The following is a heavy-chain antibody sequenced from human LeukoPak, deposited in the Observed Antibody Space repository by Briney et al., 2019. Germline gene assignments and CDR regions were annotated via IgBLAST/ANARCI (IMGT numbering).Heavy chain of an antibody. J-gene: IGHJ5*02. CDR1: GASIITTNYY. V-gene: IGHV4-39*02. Sequence: SETLSLTCTVSGASIITTNYYWGWTRQPPGKGLEWIGSISYSGNAYYNPSLRSRLSISMDASKNQFSLKVRSVTAADTAVYYCAREKSYYDSSGYYFAWGQGTLVTVSS. CDR2: ISYSGNA. CDR3: AREKSYYDSSGYYFA. D-gene: IGHD3-22*01.